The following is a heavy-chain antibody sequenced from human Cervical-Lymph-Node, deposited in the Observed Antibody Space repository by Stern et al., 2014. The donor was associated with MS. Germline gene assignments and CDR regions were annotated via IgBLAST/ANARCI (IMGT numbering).Heavy chain of an antibody. J-gene: IGHJ4*02. CDR1: GFNFISYS. Sequence: MQLVESGGGVVQPGRSLRLSCAASGFNFISYSMYWVRQAPGKGLEWVAGILHDGSNEYYADSAKGRFTISRDNSKNTVSLQMNSLRVEDTAVYYCAREPYNYDGDGYLDHWGQGTLVTVSS. D-gene: IGHD3-22*01. CDR3: AREPYNYDGDGYLDH. V-gene: IGHV3-30-3*01. CDR2: ILHDGSNE.